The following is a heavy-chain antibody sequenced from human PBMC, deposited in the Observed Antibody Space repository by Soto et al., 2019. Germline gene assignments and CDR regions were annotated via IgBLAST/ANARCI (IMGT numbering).Heavy chain of an antibody. Sequence: GGSLKISCKGSGYSFTSYWIGWVRQMPGKGLEWMGIIYPGDSYTRYSPSFQGQVTISADKSISTAYLQWSSLKASDTAMYYCARQSAYDFWSGYYNFYYYGMDVWGQGTTVTVSS. V-gene: IGHV5-51*01. J-gene: IGHJ6*02. CDR1: GYSFTSYW. CDR2: IYPGDSYT. CDR3: ARQSAYDFWSGYYNFYYYGMDV. D-gene: IGHD3-3*01.